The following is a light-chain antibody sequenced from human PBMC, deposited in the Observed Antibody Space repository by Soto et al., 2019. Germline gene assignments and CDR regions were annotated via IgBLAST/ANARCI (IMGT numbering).Light chain of an antibody. V-gene: IGKV3-11*01. CDR3: RQRYNWPLT. CDR1: QSIGNS. J-gene: IGKJ4*01. CDR2: DAF. Sequence: TVLTQSPATLSLSPGERATLSCKASQSIGNSLGWFQQKPAQAPRLLIDDAFNRATGIPARFSGSGSGSDFTLTISSLEPEDVGVYYCRQRYNWPLTFGGGTKVEIK.